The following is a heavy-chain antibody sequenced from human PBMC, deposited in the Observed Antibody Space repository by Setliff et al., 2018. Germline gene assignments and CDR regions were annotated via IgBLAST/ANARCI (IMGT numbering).Heavy chain of an antibody. CDR1: GGPISSYY. V-gene: IGHV4-59*01. CDR2: IYYSGST. J-gene: IGHJ4*02. CDR3: ARLRGAFDY. Sequence: SETLSLTCTVSGGPISSYYWSWVRQPPGKRLEWIGYIYYSGSTNYNPSLESRVTISVDTSKNQFSLRLNSATAADTAVYYCARLRGAFDYWGQGTLVTVSS. D-gene: IGHD3-16*01.